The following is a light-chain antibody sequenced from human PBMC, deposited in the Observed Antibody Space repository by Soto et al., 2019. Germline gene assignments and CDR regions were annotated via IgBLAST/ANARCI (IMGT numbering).Light chain of an antibody. CDR3: QSYHTSLGAAYV. CDR2: GNN. V-gene: IGLV1-40*01. J-gene: IGLJ1*01. Sequence: QSVLTQPPSVSGAPGQRVTISCTGSSSNIVAGYAVHCYQQLPGTAPKLLIFGNNNRPSGVPDRVSASRSGTSASLAITGLQDEDDCQYYYQSYHTSLGAAYVFGTRTKLAVL. CDR1: SSNIVAGYA.